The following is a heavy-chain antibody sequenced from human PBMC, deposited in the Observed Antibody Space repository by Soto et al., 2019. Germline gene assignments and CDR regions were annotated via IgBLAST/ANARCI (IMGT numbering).Heavy chain of an antibody. CDR1: GFTFSSYA. CDR3: AKDRSVAGVFDY. V-gene: IGHV3-23*01. J-gene: IGHJ4*02. CDR2: ISGSGGST. D-gene: IGHD6-19*01. Sequence: VQLLESGGGLVQPGGSLRLSCAASGFTFSSYAMSWVRQALGKGLEWVSAISGSGGSTYYADSVKGRFTISRDNSKNTLYLQMNSLRADDTAVYYCAKDRSVAGVFDYWGQGTLVTVSS.